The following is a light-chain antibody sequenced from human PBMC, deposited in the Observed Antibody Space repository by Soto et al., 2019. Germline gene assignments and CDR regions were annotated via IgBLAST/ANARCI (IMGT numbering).Light chain of an antibody. CDR1: QSVSSN. CDR2: GAS. J-gene: IGKJ5*01. Sequence: LKQSPDTLSLNPGERATLSCRTSQSVSSNYLAWYQQKPAQAPRLLIYGASSRATGIPDRFSGSGSGTEFTLTISSLQSEDFAVYYCQQYNNWITFGQGTLLE. CDR3: QQYNNWIT. V-gene: IGKV3D-15*01.